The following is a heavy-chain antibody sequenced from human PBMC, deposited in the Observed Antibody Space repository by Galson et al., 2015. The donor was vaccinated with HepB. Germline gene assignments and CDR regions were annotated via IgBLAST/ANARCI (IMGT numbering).Heavy chain of an antibody. D-gene: IGHD1-26*01. V-gene: IGHV3-21*01. CDR2: ISGSGHAA. CDR3: ARDSSSSWTSGSYPYYFDY. CDR1: GFTFNNYV. J-gene: IGHJ4*02. Sequence: SLRLSCAASGFTFNNYVMNWVRQAPGKGLEWVSGISGSGHAAYYADSVKGRFTISRDNAKNSLYLQMNSLRAEDTAVYYCARDSSSSWTSGSYPYYFDYWGQGTLVTVSS.